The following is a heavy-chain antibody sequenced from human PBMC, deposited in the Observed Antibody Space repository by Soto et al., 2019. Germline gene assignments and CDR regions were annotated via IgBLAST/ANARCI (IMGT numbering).Heavy chain of an antibody. CDR3: ASYSVPKRVRFDP. V-gene: IGHV4-31*03. CDR2: IYYSGST. J-gene: IGHJ5*02. D-gene: IGHD2-21*01. CDR1: GGSISSGGYY. Sequence: SETLSLTCTVCGGSISSGGYYWSWIRQHPGKGLEWIGYIYYSGSTYYNPSLKSRVTISVDTSKNQFSLKLSSVTAADTAVYYCASYSVPKRVRFDPWGQGTLVTVSS.